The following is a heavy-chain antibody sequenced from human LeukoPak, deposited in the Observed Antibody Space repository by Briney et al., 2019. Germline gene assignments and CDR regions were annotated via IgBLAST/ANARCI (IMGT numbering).Heavy chain of an antibody. J-gene: IGHJ5*02. CDR1: GGSFSGYY. Sequence: SETLSLTCAVYGGSFSGYYWSWIRQHPGKGLEWIGYIYYSGSTYYNPSLKSRVTISVDTSKNQFSLKLSSVTAADTAVYYCARALRVRVEGWFDPWGQGTLVTVSS. CDR3: ARALRVRVEGWFDP. D-gene: IGHD3-10*01. V-gene: IGHV4-31*11. CDR2: IYYSGST.